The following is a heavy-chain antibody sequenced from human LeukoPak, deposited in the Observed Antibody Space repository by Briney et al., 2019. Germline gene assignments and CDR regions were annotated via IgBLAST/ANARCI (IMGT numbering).Heavy chain of an antibody. CDR3: ARGRQYDFWAARRLDY. Sequence: ESLKISCKTSGYKFPNYWIGWVRQMPGKGLEWVGIIHPQESDTKYGPSFQGQVTISVDKSIFTAYLQWSSLKESDTAMYYCARGRQYDFWAARRLDYWGQGTLVTVSS. D-gene: IGHD3-3*01. V-gene: IGHV5-51*01. CDR1: GYKFPNYW. J-gene: IGHJ4*02. CDR2: IHPQESDT.